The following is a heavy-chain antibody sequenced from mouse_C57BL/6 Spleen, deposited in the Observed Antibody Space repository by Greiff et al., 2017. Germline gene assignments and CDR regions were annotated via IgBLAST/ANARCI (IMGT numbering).Heavy chain of an antibody. Sequence: VQLQQSGAELVRPGTSVKVSCKASGYAFTNYLIEWVKQRPGQGLEWIGVINPGSGGTNYNEKFKGKATLTADKSSSTAYMQLSSLTSEDSAVYFCARGRLREFAYWGQGTLVTVSA. D-gene: IGHD2-4*01. V-gene: IGHV1-54*01. CDR1: GYAFTNYL. J-gene: IGHJ3*01. CDR2: INPGSGGT. CDR3: ARGRLREFAY.